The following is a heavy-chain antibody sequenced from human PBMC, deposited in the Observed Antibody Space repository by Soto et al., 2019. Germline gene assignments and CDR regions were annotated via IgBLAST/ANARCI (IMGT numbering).Heavy chain of an antibody. CDR3: ARDGVHYDFWCGYPYYYYYGMDV. CDR1: GGTFSSYT. D-gene: IGHD3-3*01. V-gene: IGHV1-69*04. Sequence: SVKVSCKASGGTFSSYTISWVRQAPGQGLEWMGRIIPILGIANYAQKFQGRVTITADKSTSTAYMELRSLRSEDTAVYYCARDGVHYDFWCGYPYYYYYGMDVWGQGTTVTVSS. CDR2: IIPILGIA. J-gene: IGHJ6*02.